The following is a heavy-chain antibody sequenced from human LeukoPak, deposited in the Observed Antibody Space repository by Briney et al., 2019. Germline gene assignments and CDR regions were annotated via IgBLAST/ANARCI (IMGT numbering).Heavy chain of an antibody. CDR1: GYTFTSHG. Sequence: ASVKVSCKASGYTFTSHGISWVRQAPGQGLEWMGIINPSGGSTSYAQKFQGRVTMTRDMSTSTVYMELSSLISEDTAVYYCARVRGGYLDYWGQGTLVTVSS. J-gene: IGHJ4*02. D-gene: IGHD3-22*01. V-gene: IGHV1-46*01. CDR2: INPSGGST. CDR3: ARVRGGYLDY.